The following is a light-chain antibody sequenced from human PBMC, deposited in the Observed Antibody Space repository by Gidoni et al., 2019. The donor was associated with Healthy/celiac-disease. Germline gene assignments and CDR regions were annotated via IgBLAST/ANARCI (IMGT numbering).Light chain of an antibody. J-gene: IGLJ1*01. CDR2: EVS. CDR3: SSYAGSNNLV. V-gene: IGLV2-8*01. Sequence: QSALTQPPSTSGSPGQSVTISCTGTSSDVGGYTYVSWSQLHPGKAPKIMIYEVSKRPSGVPDRFSGSKSGNTASLTVSGLQAEDEAYYYCSSYAGSNNLVFGTGTKVTVL. CDR1: SSDVGGYTY.